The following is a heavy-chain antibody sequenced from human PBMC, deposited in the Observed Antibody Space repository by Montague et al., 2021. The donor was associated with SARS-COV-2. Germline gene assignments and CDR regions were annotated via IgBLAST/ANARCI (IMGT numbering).Heavy chain of an antibody. CDR1: GGSITSSSYY. CDR2: IYYSGST. J-gene: IGHJ6*02. D-gene: IGHD3-10*01. CDR3: VSLWKYGSGSHYAPWDYYNYGVEV. Sequence: SETLSLTCSVSGGSITSSSYYWGWIRQSPDKGLEWIGNIYYSGSTYYNPSLKCRVTISVDTSKYQFSLKLSSVTAADTAVYYCVSLWKYGSGSHYAPWDYYNYGVEVWGQGTTVTVSS. V-gene: IGHV4-39*01.